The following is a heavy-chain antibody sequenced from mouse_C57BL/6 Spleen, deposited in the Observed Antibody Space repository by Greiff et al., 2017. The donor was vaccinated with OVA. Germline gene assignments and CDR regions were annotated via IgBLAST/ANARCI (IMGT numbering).Heavy chain of an antibody. V-gene: IGHV1-4*01. Sequence: VQLQQSGAELARPGASVKMSCKASGYTFTSYTMHWVKQRPGQGLEWIGYINPSSGYTKYNQKFKDKATLTADKSSSTAYMQLSSLTSEDSAVYYCARSHDYAMDYWGQGTSVTSPQ. J-gene: IGHJ4*01. CDR3: ARSHDYAMDY. CDR2: INPSSGYT. CDR1: GYTFTSYT.